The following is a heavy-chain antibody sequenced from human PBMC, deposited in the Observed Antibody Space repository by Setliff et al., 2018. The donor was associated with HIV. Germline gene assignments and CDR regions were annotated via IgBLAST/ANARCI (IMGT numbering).Heavy chain of an antibody. CDR2: INPSGGSA. D-gene: IGHD7-27*01. CDR3: ARDLTGEDAFDI. V-gene: IGHV1-46*01. CDR1: GYTFTSYY. J-gene: IGHJ3*02. Sequence: GASVKVSCKASGYTFTSYYLHWVRQAPGQGLEWMGMINPSGGSASYAQKFQGRVTMSRDTSTSTVYMELSSLRSEDTAVYYCARDLTGEDAFDIWGQGTMVTVSS.